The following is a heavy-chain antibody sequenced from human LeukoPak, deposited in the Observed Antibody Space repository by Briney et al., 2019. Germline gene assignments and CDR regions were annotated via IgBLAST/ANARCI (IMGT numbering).Heavy chain of an antibody. V-gene: IGHV3-21*01. CDR2: ISSSSSYI. J-gene: IGHJ5*02. D-gene: IGHD3-9*01. CDR1: GFTFSSYG. Sequence: SGRSLRLSCAASGFTFSSYGMHWVRQAPGKGLEWVSSISSSSSYIYYADSVKGRFTISRDNAKNSLYLQMNSLRAEDTAVYYCARDYVLRYFDWLSYNWFDPWGQGTLVTVSS. CDR3: ARDYVLRYFDWLSYNWFDP.